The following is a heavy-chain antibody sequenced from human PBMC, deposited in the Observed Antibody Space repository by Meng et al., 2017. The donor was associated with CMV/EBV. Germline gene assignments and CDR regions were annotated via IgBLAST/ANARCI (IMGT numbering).Heavy chain of an antibody. V-gene: IGHV1-2*02. J-gene: IGHJ4*02. Sequence: QGEVVQSGAEVKKPGASVKVSCKASGYTFTGYYMHWVRQAPGQGLEWMGWINPNSGGTNYAQKFQGRVTMTRDTSISTAYMELSRLRSDDTAVYYCARDGSSSATDLIDYWGQGTLVTVSS. CDR1: GYTFTGYY. CDR2: INPNSGGT. CDR3: ARDGSSSATDLIDY. D-gene: IGHD6-6*01.